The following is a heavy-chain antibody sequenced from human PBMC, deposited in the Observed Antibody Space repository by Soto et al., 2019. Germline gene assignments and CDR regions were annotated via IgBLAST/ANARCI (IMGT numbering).Heavy chain of an antibody. Sequence: SETLSLTCTVSGGSIIIYYCSWIRQPPGKGLEWIGYIYYSGSTNYNPSLKSRVTISVDTSKNQFSLKLSSVTAADTAVYYCARLGGDIVLMVYATKYYYYYMDVWGKGTTVTVSS. J-gene: IGHJ6*03. CDR2: IYYSGST. D-gene: IGHD2-8*01. V-gene: IGHV4-59*08. CDR3: ARLGGDIVLMVYATKYYYYYMDV. CDR1: GGSIIIYY.